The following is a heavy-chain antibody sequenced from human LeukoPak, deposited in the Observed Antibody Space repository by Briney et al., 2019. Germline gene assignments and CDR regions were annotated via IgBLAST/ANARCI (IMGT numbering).Heavy chain of an antibody. Sequence: SQTLSLTCTVSGGSISRYYWSWIRQFPGKGLEWIAYIFYSGYTNYNPSLKSRVTISLDTSKNQFSLKLSSVTAADTAVYYCASANTTGVYYFHYWGQGTLVTVSS. CDR1: GGSISRYY. V-gene: IGHV4-59*01. D-gene: IGHD2/OR15-2a*01. J-gene: IGHJ4*02. CDR2: IFYSGYT. CDR3: ASANTTGVYYFHY.